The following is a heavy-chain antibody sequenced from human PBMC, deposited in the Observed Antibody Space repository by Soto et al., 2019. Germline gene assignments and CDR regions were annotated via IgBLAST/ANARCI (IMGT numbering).Heavy chain of an antibody. J-gene: IGHJ4*02. Sequence: LRLSCAASGLTFSSYAMHWVRQAPGKGLEWVAVISYDGSNKYYADSVKGRFTISRDNSKNTLYLQMNSLRAEDTAVYYCARVRAAAGTYYFDYWGQGTLVTVSS. V-gene: IGHV3-30-3*01. CDR3: ARVRAAAGTYYFDY. CDR2: ISYDGSNK. D-gene: IGHD6-13*01. CDR1: GLTFSSYA.